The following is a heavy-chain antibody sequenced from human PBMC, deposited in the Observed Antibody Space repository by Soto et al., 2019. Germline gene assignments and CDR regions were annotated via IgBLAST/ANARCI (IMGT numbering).Heavy chain of an antibody. CDR1: GGSFSGYY. V-gene: IGHV4-34*01. CDR3: ARKGARGSGWYGDRLTTWFDP. Sequence: QVQLQQWGAGLLKPSETLSLTCAVYGGSFSGYYWSWIRQPPGKGLEWIGEINHSGSTNYNPSLKRRVTLSVDTSKNQFSLKLSSVTAADTAVYYCARKGARGSGWYGDRLTTWFDPWGQGTLVTVSS. CDR2: INHSGST. D-gene: IGHD6-19*01. J-gene: IGHJ5*02.